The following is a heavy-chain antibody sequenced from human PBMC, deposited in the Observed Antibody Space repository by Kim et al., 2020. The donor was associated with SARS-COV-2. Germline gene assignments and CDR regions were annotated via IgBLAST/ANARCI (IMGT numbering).Heavy chain of an antibody. CDR3: ARLTYDILTVFDY. CDR1: GFTFSSYA. Sequence: GGSLRLSCAASGFTFSSYAMSWVRQAPGKGLEWVSVIYSGGSSTYYADSVKGRFTISRDNSKNTLYLQMNSLRAEDTAVYYCARLTYDILTVFDYWGQGTLVTVSS. D-gene: IGHD3-9*01. CDR2: IYSGGSST. J-gene: IGHJ4*02. V-gene: IGHV3-23*03.